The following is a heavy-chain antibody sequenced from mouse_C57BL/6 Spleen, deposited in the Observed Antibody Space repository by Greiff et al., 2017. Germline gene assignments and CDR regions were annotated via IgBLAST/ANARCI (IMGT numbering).Heavy chain of an antibody. Sequence: QVQLKQSGAELVKPGASVKISCKASGYAFSSYWMNWVKQRPGKGLEWIGQIYPGDGDTNYNGKFKGKATLTADKSSSTAYMQLSSLTSEDSAVYFCARFYYDYYYCDYWGQGTTLTVSS. CDR1: GYAFSSYW. CDR2: IYPGDGDT. D-gene: IGHD2-4*01. V-gene: IGHV1-80*01. J-gene: IGHJ2*01. CDR3: ARFYYDYYYCDY.